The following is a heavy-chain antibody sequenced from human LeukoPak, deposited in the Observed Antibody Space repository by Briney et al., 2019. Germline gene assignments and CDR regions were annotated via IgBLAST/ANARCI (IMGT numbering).Heavy chain of an antibody. CDR2: IKEDGSEK. Sequence: PGGSLRLSCAASGFTFSTYWMTWVRQAPGKGLEWVANIKEDGSEKHYVDSVKGRFTISRDNAKNPLYLQMDSLRVEDTAVYYCASGGHVDYCGQGTLVTVSS. J-gene: IGHJ4*02. CDR1: GFTFSTYW. V-gene: IGHV3-7*01. D-gene: IGHD3-10*01. CDR3: ASGGHVDY.